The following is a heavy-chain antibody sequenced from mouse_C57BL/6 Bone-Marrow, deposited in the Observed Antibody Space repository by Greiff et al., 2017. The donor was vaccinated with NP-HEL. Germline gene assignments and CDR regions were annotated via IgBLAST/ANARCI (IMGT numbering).Heavy chain of an antibody. CDR1: GFNIKDDY. CDR2: IDPENGDT. CDR3: TPYYYGSSPDYAMDY. Sequence: EVQLQQSGAELVRPGASVKLSCTASGFNIKDDYMHWVKQRPEQGLEWIGWIDPENGDTEYASKFQGKATITADTSSNTAYLQLSSLTSEDTAVYYCTPYYYGSSPDYAMDYWGQGTSVTVSS. D-gene: IGHD1-1*01. V-gene: IGHV14-4*01. J-gene: IGHJ4*01.